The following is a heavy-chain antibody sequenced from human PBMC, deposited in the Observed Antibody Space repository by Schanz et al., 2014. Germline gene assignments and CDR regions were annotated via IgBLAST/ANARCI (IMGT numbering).Heavy chain of an antibody. Sequence: QVPLVESGGGVVQPGRSLRLSCAASGFTFSNSPLHWVRQAPGKGLDWVAVISYDGSITYYADSVKDRFTISRDSARNSLYLQMSSLRAEDTAVYYCARGTPFLCDYWGQGTLVTVSS. V-gene: IGHV3-30*04. CDR3: ARGTPFLCDY. CDR2: ISYDGSIT. CDR1: GFTFSNSP. J-gene: IGHJ4*02. D-gene: IGHD3-16*01.